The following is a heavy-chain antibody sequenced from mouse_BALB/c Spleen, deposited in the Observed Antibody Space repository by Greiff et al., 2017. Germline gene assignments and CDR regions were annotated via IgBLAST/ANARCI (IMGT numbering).Heavy chain of an antibody. Sequence: VQVVESGPGLVAPSQSLSITCTVSGFSLTSYGVHWVRQPPGKGLEWLGVIWAGGSTNYNSALMSRLSISKDNSKSQVFLKMNSLQTDDTAMYYCARANYRYDGYAMDYWGQGTSVTVSS. J-gene: IGHJ4*01. V-gene: IGHV2-9*02. D-gene: IGHD2-14*01. CDR2: IWAGGST. CDR1: GFSLTSYG. CDR3: ARANYRYDGYAMDY.